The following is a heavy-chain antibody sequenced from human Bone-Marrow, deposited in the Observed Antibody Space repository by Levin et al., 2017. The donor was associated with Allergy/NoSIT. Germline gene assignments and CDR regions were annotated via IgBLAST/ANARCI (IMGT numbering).Heavy chain of an antibody. CDR2: MYYTGST. J-gene: IGHJ3*02. V-gene: IGHV4-39*01. CDR1: GDSVTTSRDY. Sequence: GSLRLSCSVSGDSVTTSRDYWGWIRQPPGKGLEWIGSMYYTGSTYYKKSLKSRLTISVDTSKNQFPLRLSSLTAADSAVYYCARYFDSIDGFDMWGQGTMVTVSS. CDR3: ARYFDSIDGFDM. D-gene: IGHD3-9*01.